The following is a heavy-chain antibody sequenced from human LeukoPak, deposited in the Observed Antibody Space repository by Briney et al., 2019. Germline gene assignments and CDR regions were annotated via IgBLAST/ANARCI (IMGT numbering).Heavy chain of an antibody. Sequence: GASVKVSCKASGYTFTSYDINWVRQATGQGLEWMGWTNPNSGNTGYAQKFQGRVTITRNTSISTAYMELSSLRSEDTAVYYCARGRRIAARPRYYYMDVWGKGTTVTVSS. J-gene: IGHJ6*03. V-gene: IGHV1-8*03. CDR3: ARGRRIAARPRYYYMDV. CDR1: GYTFTSYD. D-gene: IGHD6-25*01. CDR2: TNPNSGNT.